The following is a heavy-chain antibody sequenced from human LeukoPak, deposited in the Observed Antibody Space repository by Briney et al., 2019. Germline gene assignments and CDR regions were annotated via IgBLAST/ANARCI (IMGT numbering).Heavy chain of an antibody. J-gene: IGHJ6*03. CDR2: IIPIFGTA. Sequence: KVSCKASGGTFSSYAISWVRQAPGQGLEWMGGIIPIFGTANYAQKFQGRVTITADKSTSTAYMELSSLRSEDTAVYYCASASKDYYYYYMNVWGKGTTVTVSS. V-gene: IGHV1-69*06. CDR3: ASASKDYYYYYMNV. CDR1: GGTFSSYA.